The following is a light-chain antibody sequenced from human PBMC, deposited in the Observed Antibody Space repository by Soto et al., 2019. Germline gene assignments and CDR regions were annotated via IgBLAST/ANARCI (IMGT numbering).Light chain of an antibody. CDR2: EAS. J-gene: IGKJ3*01. V-gene: IGKV1-39*01. CDR1: QSIISH. Sequence: DIQMTQSPSSLSASVGDRVTITCRASQSIISHLNWYQQKPGKAPQLLIYEASSLQGGVPSRFSGSGSGTDFTLTLSRLQADDFAIYYCQQRYSMPLTFGPGNRVDI. CDR3: QQRYSMPLT.